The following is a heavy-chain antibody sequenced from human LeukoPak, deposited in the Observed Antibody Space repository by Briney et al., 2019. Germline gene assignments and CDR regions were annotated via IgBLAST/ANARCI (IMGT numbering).Heavy chain of an antibody. CDR1: GGSVTFGGHY. J-gene: IGHJ3*02. V-gene: IGHV4-61*08. D-gene: IGHD3-10*01. Sequence: SETLSLTCTVSGGSVTFGGHYWSWIRQSPGRGLEWTGNIYYSGSTNYNPSLKSRVTILIDTSKNEFSLKSASVTAADTALYYCARDYYGSGDAFDIWGQGTMVTVS. CDR2: IYYSGST. CDR3: ARDYYGSGDAFDI.